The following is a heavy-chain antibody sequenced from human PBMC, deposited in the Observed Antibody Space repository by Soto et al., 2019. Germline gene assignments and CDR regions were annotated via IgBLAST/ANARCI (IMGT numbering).Heavy chain of an antibody. CDR1: GFPFSSYS. CDR3: GKSNGREAGYYRGMDV. J-gene: IGHJ6*02. CDR2: ISGSGGST. Sequence: GGPLIISCAASGFPFSSYSMSWVRQAPGKGLEWVSAISGSGGSTYDADSVKCRLNISRDNSKNTRYLQKNSRRAEDTGVYCCGKSNGREAGYYRGMDVWGQATAVNVSS. D-gene: IGHD2-21*01. V-gene: IGHV3-23*01.